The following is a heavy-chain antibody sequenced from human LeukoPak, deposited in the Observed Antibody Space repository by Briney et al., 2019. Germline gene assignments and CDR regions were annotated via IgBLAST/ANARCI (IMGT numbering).Heavy chain of an antibody. J-gene: IGHJ4*02. CDR3: ARVDTAMVTNY. Sequence: ASVKVSCKASGYTFTGYYMHWVRQAPGQGLEWMGWMNPNSGNTGYAQKFQGRVTMTRNTSISTAYMELSSLRSEDTAVYYCARVDTAMVTNYWGQGTLVTVSS. V-gene: IGHV1-8*02. CDR2: MNPNSGNT. D-gene: IGHD5-18*01. CDR1: GYTFTGYY.